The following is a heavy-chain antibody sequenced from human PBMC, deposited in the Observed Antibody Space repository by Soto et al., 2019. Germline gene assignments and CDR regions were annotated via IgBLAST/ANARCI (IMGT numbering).Heavy chain of an antibody. V-gene: IGHV4-4*02. Sequence: SETLSLTCAVSGGSISSSNWWSWVRQPPGKGLEWIGEIYHSGSTNYNPSLKSRVTISVDKSKNQFSLKLSSVTAADTAVYYCARDHSFSPRDYYYYGMDVWGQRTTVTVS. D-gene: IGHD2-15*01. CDR1: GGSISSSNW. J-gene: IGHJ6*02. CDR2: IYHSGST. CDR3: ARDHSFSPRDYYYYGMDV.